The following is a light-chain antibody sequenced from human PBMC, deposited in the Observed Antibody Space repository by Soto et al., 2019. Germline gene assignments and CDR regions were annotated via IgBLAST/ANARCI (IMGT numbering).Light chain of an antibody. V-gene: IGLV6-57*02. CDR1: SGSIATNY. Sequence: NFMLTQPHSVSESPGKTVTISCTGSSGSIATNYVQWYQQRPGSAPTTVIYEDNQRPSGVPDRFSGSIDSSSNSASLTISGLKTEDEADYYCQSYDGTYVVFGGGTQLTVL. CDR3: QSYDGTYVV. CDR2: EDN. J-gene: IGLJ2*01.